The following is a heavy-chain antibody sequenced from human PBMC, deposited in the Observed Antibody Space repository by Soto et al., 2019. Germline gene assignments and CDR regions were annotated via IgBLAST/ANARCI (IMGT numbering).Heavy chain of an antibody. D-gene: IGHD1-7*01. Sequence: QVQLVQSGAEVKKPGSAVKVSCKASGGTFSSYAISWVRQAPGQGLEWMGGSIPIFGTANYAQKFQGRVTITADKSTSTASMELSSLRSEDTAVYYCAREKTGTTPNENWFDPWGQGTLVTVSS. CDR2: SIPIFGTA. CDR3: AREKTGTTPNENWFDP. CDR1: GGTFSSYA. V-gene: IGHV1-69*06. J-gene: IGHJ5*02.